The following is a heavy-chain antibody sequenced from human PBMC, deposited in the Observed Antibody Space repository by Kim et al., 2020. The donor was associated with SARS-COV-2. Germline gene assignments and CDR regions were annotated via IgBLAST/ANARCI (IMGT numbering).Heavy chain of an antibody. V-gene: IGHV7-4-1*02. D-gene: IGHD2-15*01. CDR2: GNP. CDR3: ARGSSRGDT. Sequence: GNPTYAQGFTGRFVFSLDTSVSTAYLQINSLKAEDTAVYYCARGSSRGDTWGQGTLVTVSS. J-gene: IGHJ5*02.